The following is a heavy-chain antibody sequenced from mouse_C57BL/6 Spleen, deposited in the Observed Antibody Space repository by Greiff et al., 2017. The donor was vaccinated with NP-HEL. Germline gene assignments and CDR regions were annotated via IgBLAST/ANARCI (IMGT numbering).Heavy chain of an antibody. CDR1: GYTFTSYW. Sequence: QVQLQQSGAELVRPGSSVKLSCKASGYTFTSYWMHWVKQRPIQGLEWIGNIDPSDSETHYNQKFKDKATLTVDKSSSTAYMQLSSLTSEDSAVYYCARRCYGSSYEDWYFDVWGTGTTVTVSS. J-gene: IGHJ1*03. CDR3: ARRCYGSSYEDWYFDV. CDR2: IDPSDSET. V-gene: IGHV1-52*01. D-gene: IGHD1-1*01.